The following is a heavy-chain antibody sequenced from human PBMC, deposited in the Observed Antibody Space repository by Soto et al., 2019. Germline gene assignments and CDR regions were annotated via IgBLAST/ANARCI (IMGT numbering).Heavy chain of an antibody. CDR3: ARGSDYGDYRWYFDL. J-gene: IGHJ2*01. CDR1: GFTFSSYG. CDR2: IWYDGSNK. V-gene: IGHV3-33*01. Sequence: QVQLVESGGGVVQPGRSLRLSCAASGFTFSSYGMHWVRQAPGKGLEWVAVIWYDGSNKYYADSVKGRFTIARDNSKNTLYLQMNSLRAEDTAVYYCARGSDYGDYRWYFDLWGRGTLVTVSS. D-gene: IGHD4-17*01.